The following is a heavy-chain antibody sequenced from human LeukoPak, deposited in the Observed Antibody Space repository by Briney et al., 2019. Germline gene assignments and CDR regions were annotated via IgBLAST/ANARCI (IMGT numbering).Heavy chain of an antibody. D-gene: IGHD2-2*02. CDR1: GGSISSYY. CDR3: ARDRHPYIYFDY. V-gene: IGHV4-4*07. Sequence: HPSETLSLTCTVSGGSISSYYWSWIWQPAGKGLEWIGRIYTSGSTNYNPSLKSRVTMSVDTSKNQFSLKLSSVTAADTAVYYCARDRHPYIYFDYWGQGTLVTVSS. CDR2: IYTSGST. J-gene: IGHJ4*02.